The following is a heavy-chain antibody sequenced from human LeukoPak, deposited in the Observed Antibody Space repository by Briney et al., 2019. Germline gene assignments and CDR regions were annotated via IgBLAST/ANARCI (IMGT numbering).Heavy chain of an antibody. CDR2: IIPIFGTA. CDR3: ARGVTLVPAPKRTYYYYYMDV. CDR1: GGTFSSYA. V-gene: IGHV1-69*06. Sequence: GASVKVSCKASGGTFSSYAISWVRQAPGQGLEWMGGIIPIFGTANYAQKFQGRVTITADKSTSTAYMELSSLRSEDTAVYYCARGVTLVPAPKRTYYYYYMDVWGRGTTVTISS. D-gene: IGHD3-10*01. J-gene: IGHJ6*03.